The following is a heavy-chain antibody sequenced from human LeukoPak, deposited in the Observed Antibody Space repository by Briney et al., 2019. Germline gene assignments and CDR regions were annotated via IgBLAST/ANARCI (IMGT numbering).Heavy chain of an antibody. Sequence: GESLKISCEATGSTFSTYWIGWVRQLPGKGPEWMGIIHPADSDTRYSPSFQGQVTISADKSISTAYLQWSSLKASDTAMYYCARFGSAPGVFEIWGRGTMVTVSS. J-gene: IGHJ3*02. CDR1: GSTFSTYW. D-gene: IGHD1-26*01. V-gene: IGHV5-51*01. CDR3: ARFGSAPGVFEI. CDR2: IHPADSDT.